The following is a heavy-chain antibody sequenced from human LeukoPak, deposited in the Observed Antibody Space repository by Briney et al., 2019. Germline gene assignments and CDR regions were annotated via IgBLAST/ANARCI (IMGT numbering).Heavy chain of an antibody. CDR1: GGSISSSSYY. Sequence: SETLSLTCTVSGGSISSSSYYWGWIRQPPGKGLEWIGSIYYSGSTYYNPSLKGRVTISVDTSKNQFSLKLSSVTAADTAVYYCARTAGITGTTDAFDIWGQGTMVTVSS. CDR2: IYYSGST. J-gene: IGHJ3*02. V-gene: IGHV4-39*01. CDR3: ARTAGITGTTDAFDI. D-gene: IGHD1-7*01.